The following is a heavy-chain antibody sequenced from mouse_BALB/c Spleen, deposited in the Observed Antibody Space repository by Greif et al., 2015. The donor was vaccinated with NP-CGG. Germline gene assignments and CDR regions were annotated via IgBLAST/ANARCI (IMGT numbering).Heavy chain of an antibody. D-gene: IGHD2-2*01. V-gene: IGHV5-12-2*01. CDR3: ACSMVYYFDY. Sequence: EVMLVESGGGLVQPGGSLKLSCAASGFTFSSYTMSWVRQTPEKRLEWVAYISNGGGSTYYPDTVKGRFTISRDNAKNTLYLQMSSLKSEDTAMYYCACSMVYYFDYWGQGTTLTVSS. J-gene: IGHJ2*01. CDR2: ISNGGGST. CDR1: GFTFSSYT.